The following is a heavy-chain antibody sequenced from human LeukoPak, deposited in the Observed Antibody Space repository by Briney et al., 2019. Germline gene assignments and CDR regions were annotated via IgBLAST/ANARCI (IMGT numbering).Heavy chain of an antibody. V-gene: IGHV1-8*01. D-gene: IGHD6-19*01. J-gene: IGHJ6*03. CDR1: GYTFTSCD. CDR3: ARGAGYSSGWYYSYYYYMDV. CDR2: MNPSSGDT. Sequence: ASVKVSCKASGYTFTSCDINWVRQATGQGLEWMGWMNPSSGDTGYAQNFQGRVTITRDTSISTAYMELSSLRSEDTAVYYCARGAGYSSGWYYSYYYYMDVWGKGTTVTVSS.